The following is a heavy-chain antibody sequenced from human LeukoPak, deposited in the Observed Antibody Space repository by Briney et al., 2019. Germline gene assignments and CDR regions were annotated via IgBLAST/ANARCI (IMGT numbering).Heavy chain of an antibody. D-gene: IGHD2/OR15-2a*01. CDR1: GGSISSYY. V-gene: IGHV4-59*08. CDR3: AGHHPRNTVDF. J-gene: IGHJ4*02. Sequence: PSETLSLTCTVSGGSISSYYWSWTRQPPGKGLEWIAYISDIGSINYNPSLKSRVTISLDTSKNQFSLKLSSVTAADTAVYYCAGHHPRNTVDFWGQGTLVTVSS. CDR2: ISDIGSI.